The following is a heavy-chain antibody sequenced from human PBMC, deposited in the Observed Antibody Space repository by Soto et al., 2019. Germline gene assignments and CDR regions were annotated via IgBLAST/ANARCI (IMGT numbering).Heavy chain of an antibody. CDR3: VKEHGDSFSDY. CDR2: IINTGVRT. V-gene: IGHV3-23*01. J-gene: IGHJ4*02. CDR1: GFTFSTYA. Sequence: EVQLLESGGGLVQPGGSLRLSCAASGFTFSTYAMSWVRQAPGTGLDWISAIINTGVRTYYADSVKGRFTISSDNSKNTVYLQMNSLRAEDTAVYYFVKEHGDSFSDYWGQGALVTVSS. D-gene: IGHD2-21*01.